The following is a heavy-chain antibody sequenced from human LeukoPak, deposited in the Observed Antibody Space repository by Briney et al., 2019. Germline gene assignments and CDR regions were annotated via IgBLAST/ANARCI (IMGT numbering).Heavy chain of an antibody. J-gene: IGHJ4*02. Sequence: PSETLSLTCIVSGGSINNYYWTWIRQPAGKGLEWIGRIYSRGFTNYNPSLKNRVTMSVDTSENQFSLRLTSVTAADTAVYFCARGPGRDMGEAFDFWGQGTLATVSS. CDR1: GGSINNYY. D-gene: IGHD5-24*01. CDR3: ARGPGRDMGEAFDF. CDR2: IYSRGFT. V-gene: IGHV4-4*07.